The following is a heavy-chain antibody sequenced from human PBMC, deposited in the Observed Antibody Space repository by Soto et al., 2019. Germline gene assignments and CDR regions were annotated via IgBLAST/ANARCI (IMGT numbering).Heavy chain of an antibody. CDR1: GFIFSNAW. V-gene: IGHV3-15*01. CDR2: IKSKADGGTT. CDR3: TTGWNSKDY. Sequence: PGGSLRLSCAASGFIFSNAWMSWVRQAPGKGLEWVGRIKSKADGGTTNYAAPVKGRFNISRDGSKNTLYLQMNGLKTEDTAVYYCTTGWNSKDYWGQGTLVTGSS. J-gene: IGHJ4*02. D-gene: IGHD6-13*01.